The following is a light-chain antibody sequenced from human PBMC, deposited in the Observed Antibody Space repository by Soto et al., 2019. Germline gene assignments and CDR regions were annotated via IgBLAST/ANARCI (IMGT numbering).Light chain of an antibody. CDR1: SNDIGSSDY. CDR3: SSWSRSTSFVV. J-gene: IGLJ2*01. V-gene: IGLV2-14*03. Sequence: QSALTQPASESGSPGLSVTISCTGTSNDIGSSDYVSWYQQYPGKAPKLMIYDVNSRPSGVSNRFSGSKSGTTASLTISGLRAEDEADYFCSSWSRSTSFVVFGGGTKLTVL. CDR2: DVN.